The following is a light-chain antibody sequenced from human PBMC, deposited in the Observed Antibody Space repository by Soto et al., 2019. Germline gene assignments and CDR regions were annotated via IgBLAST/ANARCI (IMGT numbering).Light chain of an antibody. V-gene: IGKV3-11*01. CDR1: QSVSSY. Sequence: EIVLTQSPATLSLSPGERATLSCRASQSVSSYLAWYQQKPGQAPRLLIYDASNRATGIPARFSGSGSGTDFTLTISSLEPEDFAVYYCQQRSNWLFTFGGGPKVEIK. CDR3: QQRSNWLFT. CDR2: DAS. J-gene: IGKJ4*01.